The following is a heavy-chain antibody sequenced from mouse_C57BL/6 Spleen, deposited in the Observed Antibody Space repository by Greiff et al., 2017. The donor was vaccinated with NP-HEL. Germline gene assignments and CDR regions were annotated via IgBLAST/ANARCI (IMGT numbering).Heavy chain of an antibody. J-gene: IGHJ3*01. Sequence: QVQLQQPGAELVRPGTSVKLSCKASGYTFTSYWMHWVKQRPGQGLEWIGVIDPSDSYTNYNQKFKGKATLTVDTSSSTAYMQLSSLTSEDSAVYYCARDGSRVAWFAYWGQGTLVTVSA. CDR2: IDPSDSYT. D-gene: IGHD1-1*01. CDR3: ARDGSRVAWFAY. V-gene: IGHV1-59*01. CDR1: GYTFTSYW.